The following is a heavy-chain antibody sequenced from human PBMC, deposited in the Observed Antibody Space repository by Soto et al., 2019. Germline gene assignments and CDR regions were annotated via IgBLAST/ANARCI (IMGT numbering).Heavy chain of an antibody. CDR1: GYSFTSYW. Sequence: GESLKISCKGSGYSFTSYWIGWVRQMPGKGLEWMGIIYPGDSDTRYSPSFQGQVTISADKSISTAYLQWSSLKASDTAMYYCARPGHSGYDVDYYYMDVWGKGTTVTVSS. D-gene: IGHD5-12*01. J-gene: IGHJ6*03. V-gene: IGHV5-51*01. CDR3: ARPGHSGYDVDYYYMDV. CDR2: IYPGDSDT.